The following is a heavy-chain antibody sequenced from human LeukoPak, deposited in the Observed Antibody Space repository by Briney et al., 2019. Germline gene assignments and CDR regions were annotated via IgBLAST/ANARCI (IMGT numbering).Heavy chain of an antibody. CDR3: ARGSSSSWYGEGLFDY. D-gene: IGHD6-13*01. Sequence: GRSLRLSCAASGFTFSSYAMHWVRQAPGKGLEWVAVISYDGSNKYYADSVKGRFTISRDNSKNTLYLQMNSLRDEDTAVYYCARGSSSSWYGEGLFDYWGQGTLVTVSS. CDR1: GFTFSSYA. V-gene: IGHV3-30-3*01. J-gene: IGHJ4*02. CDR2: ISYDGSNK.